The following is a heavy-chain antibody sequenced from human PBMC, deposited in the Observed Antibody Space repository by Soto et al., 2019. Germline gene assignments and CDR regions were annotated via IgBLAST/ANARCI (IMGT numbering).Heavy chain of an antibody. CDR1: GFTFSSYA. Sequence: TGGSLRLSCAASGFTFSSYAMNWVRQAPGKGLEWVSYISSSGSTIYYADSVKGRFTISRDNAKNSLYLQMNSLRAEDTAVYYCAREEWELFQPSYYFDYWGQGTLVTVSS. CDR2: ISSSGSTI. D-gene: IGHD1-26*01. J-gene: IGHJ4*02. V-gene: IGHV3-48*03. CDR3: AREEWELFQPSYYFDY.